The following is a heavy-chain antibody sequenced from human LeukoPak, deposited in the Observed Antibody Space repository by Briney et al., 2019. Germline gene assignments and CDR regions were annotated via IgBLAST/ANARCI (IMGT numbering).Heavy chain of an antibody. Sequence: ASVKVSCKASGGTFSSYAISWVRQAPGQGLEWMGGIIPIFGTANYAQKFQGRVTITADESTSTAYMEPSSLRSEDTAVYYCARTTVTTGTYYYYMDVWGKGTTVTVSS. CDR1: GGTFSSYA. J-gene: IGHJ6*03. D-gene: IGHD4-11*01. CDR3: ARTTVTTGTYYYYMDV. V-gene: IGHV1-69*01. CDR2: IIPIFGTA.